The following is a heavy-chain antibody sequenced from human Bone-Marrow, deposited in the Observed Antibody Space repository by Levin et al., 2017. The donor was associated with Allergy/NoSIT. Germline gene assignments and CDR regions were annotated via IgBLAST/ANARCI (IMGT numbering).Heavy chain of an antibody. CDR3: ARDHPTAMDY. Sequence: LSLTCAVSGGSMNSSNWWSWVRQAPGKGLDWVAVIWYDGSNKHYADSVKGRFTISRDNSKNTLYLQMNSLRAEDTAIYYCARDHPTAMDYWGQGTLVTVSS. CDR1: GGSMNSSNW. CDR2: IWYDGSNK. J-gene: IGHJ4*02. V-gene: IGHV3-33*08.